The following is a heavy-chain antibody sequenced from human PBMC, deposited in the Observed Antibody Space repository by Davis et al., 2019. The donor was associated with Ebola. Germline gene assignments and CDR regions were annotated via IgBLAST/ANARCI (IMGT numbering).Heavy chain of an antibody. CDR2: ISYDGSNK. Sequence: GESLKISCAASGFTFSSYAMHWVRQAPGKGLEWVAVISYDGSNKYYADSVKGRFTISRDNSKNTLYLQMNSLRAEDTAVYYCARDLGEGGMDVWGKGTTVTVSS. J-gene: IGHJ6*04. CDR3: ARDLGEGGMDV. V-gene: IGHV3-30*04. CDR1: GFTFSSYA. D-gene: IGHD3-16*01.